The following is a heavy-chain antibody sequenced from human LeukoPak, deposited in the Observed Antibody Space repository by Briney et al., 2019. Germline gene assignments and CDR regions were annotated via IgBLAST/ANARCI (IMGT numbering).Heavy chain of an antibody. V-gene: IGHV4-39*06. Sequence: SETLSLTCTVSGGSISSSSYYWGWIRQPPGKGLEWIGSIYYSGSTYYNPSLKSRVTISVDTSKNQFPLKLSSVTAADTAVYYCARSPGYCTNGACYWNQSFDYWGQGTLVTVPS. D-gene: IGHD2-8*01. CDR2: IYYSGST. CDR3: ARSPGYCTNGACYWNQSFDY. CDR1: GGSISSSSYY. J-gene: IGHJ4*02.